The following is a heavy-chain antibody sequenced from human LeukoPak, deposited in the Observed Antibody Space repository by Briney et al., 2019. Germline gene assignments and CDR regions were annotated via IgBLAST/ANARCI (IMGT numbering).Heavy chain of an antibody. J-gene: IGHJ1*01. CDR1: GFIVSSSY. CDR2: IYSSGST. D-gene: IGHD6-19*01. CDR3: ARRTGAAPGEFFLH. Sequence: PGGSLRLSCAGSGFIVSSSYTSWVRRAPGKGLEWVSAIYSSGSTDYADSVRGRFTIARDTSKNMVYLQMNSLTAEDTAIYYCARRTGAAPGEFFLHWGQGTLVTVSS. V-gene: IGHV3-53*01.